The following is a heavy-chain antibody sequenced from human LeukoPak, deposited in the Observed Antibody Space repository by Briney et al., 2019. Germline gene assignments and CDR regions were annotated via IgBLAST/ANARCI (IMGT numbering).Heavy chain of an antibody. J-gene: IGHJ4*02. V-gene: IGHV4-34*01. CDR1: GGSFSGYY. D-gene: IGHD2-2*01. CDR3: ARCRCILGYCSSTSCYYFDY. CDR2: INHSGST. Sequence: PSETLSLTCAVYGGSFSGYYWNWIRQPPGKGLEWIGEINHSGSTNYNPSLKSRVTISVDTSKNQFSLKLSSVAAADAAVYYCARCRCILGYCSSTSCYYFDYWGQGTLVTVSS.